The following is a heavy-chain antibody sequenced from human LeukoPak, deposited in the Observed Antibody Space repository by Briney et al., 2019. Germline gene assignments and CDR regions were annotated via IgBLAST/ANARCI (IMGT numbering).Heavy chain of an antibody. D-gene: IGHD3-3*01. CDR2: IYPGDSDT. Sequence: GESLKISCKGSGYSFTSYWIGWVRQMPGKGLEWMGIIYPGDSDTRYSPSFQGQVTISADKSISTAYLQWSSLKASDTAMYYCARLSDYDLWSGYSPRWYNWFDPWGQGTLVTVSS. J-gene: IGHJ5*02. CDR1: GYSFTSYW. CDR3: ARLSDYDLWSGYSPRWYNWFDP. V-gene: IGHV5-51*01.